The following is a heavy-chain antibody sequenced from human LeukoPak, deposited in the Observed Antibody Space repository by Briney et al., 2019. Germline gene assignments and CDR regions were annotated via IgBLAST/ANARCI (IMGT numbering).Heavy chain of an antibody. CDR2: IYYSGST. J-gene: IGHJ4*02. D-gene: IGHD6-19*01. V-gene: IGHV4-39*07. CDR3: ARDLHYSSGWYDY. CDR1: GASISSSSYY. Sequence: SETLSLTCTVSGASISSSSYYWGWIRQPPGEGLEWIGSIYYSGSTYYNPSLKSRVTISVDTSKNQFSLKLSSVTAADTAVYYCARDLHYSSGWYDYWGQGTLVTVSS.